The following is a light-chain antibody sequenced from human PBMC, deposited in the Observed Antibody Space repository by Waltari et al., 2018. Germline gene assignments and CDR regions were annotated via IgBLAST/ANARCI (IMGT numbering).Light chain of an antibody. CDR3: QQSYTTPRT. CDR1: QSISTY. V-gene: IGKV1-39*01. Sequence: DIQMTQSPSSLSASVGDRVTITCRASQSISTYLNWYQFKPGKAPNLLIYASSNLQTGVPSRFSGSGSETDFTLTISSLQPEDFATYYCQQSYTTPRTFGQGTKLEIK. CDR2: ASS. J-gene: IGKJ2*01.